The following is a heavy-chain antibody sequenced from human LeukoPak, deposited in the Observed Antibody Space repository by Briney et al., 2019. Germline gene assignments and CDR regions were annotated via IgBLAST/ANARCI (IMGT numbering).Heavy chain of an antibody. D-gene: IGHD1-26*01. CDR2: IKQDGSEK. CDR3: ARDHTPSGP. Sequence: GGSLRLSCVASGFSFSSYGMHWVRQAPGKGLEWVANIKQDGSEKYYVDSVKGRFTISRDNAKNSLYLQMNSLRAEDTAVYYCARDHTPSGPWGQGTLVTVSS. V-gene: IGHV3-7*01. J-gene: IGHJ5*02. CDR1: GFSFSSYG.